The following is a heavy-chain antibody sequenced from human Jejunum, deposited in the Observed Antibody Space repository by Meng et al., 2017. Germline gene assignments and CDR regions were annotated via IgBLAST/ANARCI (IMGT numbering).Heavy chain of an antibody. D-gene: IGHD3-16*02. Sequence: EVQLLESGGGLVQPGGSLTLSCVGSEFSFSNFAMTWVRQAPGKGLELVSRLWGRCRRAYYAESVKGRFTISRDDSRNTVYLHMTSLRVEDSALYFCAKERSVIPGACGHWGRGTLVTVSS. V-gene: IGHV3-23*01. J-gene: IGHJ4*01. CDR3: AKERSVIPGACGH. CDR2: LWGRCRRA. CDR1: EFSFSNFA.